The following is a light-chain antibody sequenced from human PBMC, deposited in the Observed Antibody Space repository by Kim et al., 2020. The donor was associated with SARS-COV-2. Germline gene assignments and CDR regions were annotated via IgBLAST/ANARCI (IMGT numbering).Light chain of an antibody. CDR3: LQHSTYPIT. V-gene: IGKV1-17*01. CDR1: QDIRNE. Sequence: ASVGDRVPITCLASQDIRNELVWYQQNPGRAPKRLIYGASSLQSGVPSRFSGSGSGTEFTLTISSVQPEDFATYFCLQHSTYPITFGQGTRLEIK. CDR2: GAS. J-gene: IGKJ5*01.